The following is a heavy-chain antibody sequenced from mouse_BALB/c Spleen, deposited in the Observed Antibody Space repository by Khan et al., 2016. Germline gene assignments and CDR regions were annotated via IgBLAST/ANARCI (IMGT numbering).Heavy chain of an antibody. Sequence: EVQLQESGPGLVKPSQSLSLTCTVTGYSITSYYAWNWLRQFPGNKLEWMGYISYSGSTIYNPSLKSRISITRDTSKNQIFLRLNSVATEDTATXYCAEELGWFAYWGEGTLVTVSA. V-gene: IGHV3-2*02. CDR2: ISYSGST. CDR3: AEELGWFAY. D-gene: IGHD4-1*01. CDR1: GYSITSYYA. J-gene: IGHJ3*01.